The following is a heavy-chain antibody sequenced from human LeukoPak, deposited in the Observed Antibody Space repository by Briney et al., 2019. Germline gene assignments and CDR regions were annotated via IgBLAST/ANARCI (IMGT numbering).Heavy chain of an antibody. CDR3: AKDGPMGMGVAGPLFDY. J-gene: IGHJ4*02. V-gene: IGHV3-30-3*01. D-gene: IGHD6-19*01. CDR1: GFTFSSYA. Sequence: GGSLRLSCAASGFTFSSYAMHWVRQAPGKGLEWVAVISYDGSNKYYADSVKGRFTISRDNSKNTLYLQMNSLRAEDTAVYYCAKDGPMGMGVAGPLFDYWGQGTLVTVSS. CDR2: ISYDGSNK.